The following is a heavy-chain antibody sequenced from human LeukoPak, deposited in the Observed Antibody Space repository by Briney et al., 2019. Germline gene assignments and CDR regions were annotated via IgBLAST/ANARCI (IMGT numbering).Heavy chain of an antibody. D-gene: IGHD2-15*01. J-gene: IGHJ6*02. CDR2: INHSGST. CDR1: GGSFSGYY. Sequence: PSETLSLTCAVYGGSFSGYYWSWIRQPPGKGLEWIGEINHSGSTNYNPSLKSRVTISVDTSKNQFSLKLSSVTAADTAVYYCARGSVVYCSGGSCYSHPYYYGMDVWGQGTTVTVSS. CDR3: ARGSVVYCSGGSCYSHPYYYGMDV. V-gene: IGHV4-34*01.